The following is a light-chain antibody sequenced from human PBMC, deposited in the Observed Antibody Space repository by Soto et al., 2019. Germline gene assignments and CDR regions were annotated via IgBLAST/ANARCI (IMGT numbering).Light chain of an antibody. V-gene: IGLV1-44*01. CDR2: SNN. CDR1: SSNIGSNT. Sequence: QSVLTQPPSASETPGQRVTISCSGSSSNIGSNTVNWYQQLPGTAPKLLIYSNNQRPSGVPDRFSGSKSGTSASLAISGLQSEDEADYYCAAWDDSLGYVFGTGTKLTVL. CDR3: AAWDDSLGYV. J-gene: IGLJ1*01.